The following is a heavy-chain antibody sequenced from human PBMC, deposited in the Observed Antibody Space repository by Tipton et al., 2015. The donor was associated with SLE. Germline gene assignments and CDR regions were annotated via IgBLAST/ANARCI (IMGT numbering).Heavy chain of an antibody. V-gene: IGHV5-51*01. CDR2: IYPGDSDT. D-gene: IGHD4-17*01. J-gene: IGHJ4*02. Sequence: QLVQSGAEVKKPGESLKISCRVSGYTFANFWISWVRQTPGKGLEWMGFIYPGDSDTKYSPSFEGQVTISADKSTSTAYVQWNSLKTSDSAMYYCARQAHYGDYYFDYWGQGTLVTVSS. CDR1: GYTFANFW. CDR3: ARQAHYGDYYFDY.